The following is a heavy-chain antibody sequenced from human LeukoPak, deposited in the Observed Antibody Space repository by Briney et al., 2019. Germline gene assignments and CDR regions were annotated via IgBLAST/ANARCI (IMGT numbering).Heavy chain of an antibody. Sequence: GASVKVSCKASGYSFTSYWIGWVRQMPGKGLEWMGIIYPGDSDTRYSPSFQGQVTISADKSISTAYLQWSSLKASDTAMYYCARHQEATVTTHHAFDIWGQGTMVTVSS. J-gene: IGHJ3*02. CDR1: GYSFTSYW. V-gene: IGHV5-51*01. CDR2: IYPGDSDT. CDR3: ARHQEATVTTHHAFDI. D-gene: IGHD4-17*01.